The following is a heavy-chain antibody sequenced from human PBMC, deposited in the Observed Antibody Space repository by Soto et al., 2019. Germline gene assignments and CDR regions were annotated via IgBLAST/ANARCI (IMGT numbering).Heavy chain of an antibody. CDR1: GFTFSSHW. J-gene: IGHJ4*02. D-gene: IGHD3-16*02. Sequence: EVQLAESGGGLVQPGGSLRLSCAASGFTFSSHWMHWVRQAPGKGLVWVSRIIGDGNEITYADSVKGRFTISRDNAKNKVILQMNRLRAEDTAVYYCVRGHVRGNDRHFDYWGQGTLVTVSS. CDR3: VRGHVRGNDRHFDY. CDR2: IIGDGNEI. V-gene: IGHV3-74*01.